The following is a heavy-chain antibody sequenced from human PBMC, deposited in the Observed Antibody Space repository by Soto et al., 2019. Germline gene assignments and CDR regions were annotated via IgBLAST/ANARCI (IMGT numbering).Heavy chain of an antibody. Sequence: EVQLVESGGGLVQPGGSLRLSCAASGFSVRNIYMTWVRQAPGKGLEWVSVISSDGNTYYADSVNGRFTISRDNSKNTLYLEMNSLRVGDTAVYYCARDILGGSYDFCHGGQGTLVTVSS. CDR2: ISSDGNT. V-gene: IGHV3-66*01. D-gene: IGHD3-3*01. CDR3: ARDILGGSYDFCH. CDR1: GFSVRNIY. J-gene: IGHJ4*02.